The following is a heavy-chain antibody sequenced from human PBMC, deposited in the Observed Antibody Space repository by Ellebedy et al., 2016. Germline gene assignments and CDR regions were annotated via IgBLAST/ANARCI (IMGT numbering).Heavy chain of an antibody. Sequence: SVKVSXXASGGTFSSYAISWVRQAPGQGLEWMGGIIPIFGTANYAQKFQGRVTITADESTSTAYMELSSLRSEDTAVYYCAREDSSGWYLGHYFDYWGQGTLVTVSS. D-gene: IGHD6-19*01. CDR2: IIPIFGTA. V-gene: IGHV1-69*13. J-gene: IGHJ4*02. CDR3: AREDSSGWYLGHYFDY. CDR1: GGTFSSYA.